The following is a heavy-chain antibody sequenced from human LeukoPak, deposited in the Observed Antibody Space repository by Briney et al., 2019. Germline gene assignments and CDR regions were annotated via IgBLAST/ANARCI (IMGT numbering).Heavy chain of an antibody. CDR2: IIPFLGIP. J-gene: IGHJ1*01. Sequence: SVKVSCKASGGTFSSYSLTWVRQAPGQGLEWMGRIIPFLGIPNYAQRFQGRVTITADKSASTAYMELSSLRFEDTAVYYCASSDYQLLYFQHWGQGTLVTVSS. CDR1: GGTFSSYS. CDR3: ASSDYQLLYFQH. V-gene: IGHV1-69*02. D-gene: IGHD2-2*01.